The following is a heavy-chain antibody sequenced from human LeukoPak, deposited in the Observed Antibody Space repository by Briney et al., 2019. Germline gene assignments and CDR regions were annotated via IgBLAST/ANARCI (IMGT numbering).Heavy chain of an antibody. J-gene: IGHJ4*02. CDR2: ISSSGDTE. Sequence: GGSLRLSCAASGFILSSYTMNWVRQAPGQGLEWVSYISSSGDTEYYADSVQGRFTVSRDNAKNSLYLQLNSLRAEDTAVYYCARAIRRYYDSSGYYYVENFDYWGQGTLVTVSS. CDR1: GFILSSYT. D-gene: IGHD3-22*01. V-gene: IGHV3-48*01. CDR3: ARAIRRYYDSSGYYYVENFDY.